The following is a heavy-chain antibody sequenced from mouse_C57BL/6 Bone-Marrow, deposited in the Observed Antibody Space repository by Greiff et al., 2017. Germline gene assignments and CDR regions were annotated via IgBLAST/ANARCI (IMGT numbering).Heavy chain of an antibody. CDR1: GYTFTSYW. CDR3: ARDYYDYEDGYFDV. CDR2: IDPSDSYT. J-gene: IGHJ1*03. V-gene: IGHV1-69*01. D-gene: IGHD2-4*01. Sequence: QVQLQQPGAELVMPGASVKLSCKASGYTFTSYWMHWVKQRPGQGLEWIGEIDPSDSYTNYNQKFKGKSTLTVDKSSSTAYMQLSSLTSEDSAVYYCARDYYDYEDGYFDVWGTGTTVTVSS.